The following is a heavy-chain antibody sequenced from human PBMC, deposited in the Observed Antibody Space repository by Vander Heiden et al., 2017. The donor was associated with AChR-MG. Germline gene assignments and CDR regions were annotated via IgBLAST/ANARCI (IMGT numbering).Heavy chain of an antibody. D-gene: IGHD2-2*01. CDR2: ISHSGGN. V-gene: IGHV4-34*01. CDR1: GVSFSGYY. J-gene: IGHJ5*02. Sequence: QAHLHQWGAGLLKPSETLSLTCALDGVSFSGYYGGWIRQPPGKGLEWVGEISHSGGNNYKTSLKSRVTISVDTSKNQFSLNLNSVTAAETAVYYCVRDYRYCTSTKCGHWLDPWGQGTLVTVS. CDR3: VRDYRYCTSTKCGHWLDP.